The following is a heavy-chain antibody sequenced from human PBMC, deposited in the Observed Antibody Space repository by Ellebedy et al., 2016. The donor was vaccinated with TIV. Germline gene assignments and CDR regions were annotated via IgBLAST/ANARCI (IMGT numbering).Heavy chain of an antibody. V-gene: IGHV3-30*02. D-gene: IGHD6-19*01. J-gene: IGHJ4*02. CDR1: GFRLSTHG. CDR3: TRETNSPPGAVAGTGFDC. Sequence: GESLKISCVASGFRLSTHGMHWVRQAPGKGLEWVAFKRFDGRMEYNGDSVKGRFIISRDVSKNTLYLQMNRLRVEDTAMYYCTRETNSPPGAVAGTGFDCWGQGTLVIVSS. CDR2: KRFDGRME.